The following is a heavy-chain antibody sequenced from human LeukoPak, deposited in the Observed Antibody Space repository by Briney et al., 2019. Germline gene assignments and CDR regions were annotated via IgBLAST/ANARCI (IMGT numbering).Heavy chain of an antibody. CDR2: ISSSSSYI. CDR3: ARGPDIVVVVNNWFDP. Sequence: GGSLRLSCAASGFTFSSYSMNWVRQAPGKGLEWVSSISSSSSYIYYADSVKGRFTISRDNAKNSLYLHMNSLRAEDMAVYYCARGPDIVVVVNNWFDPWGQGTLVTVSS. CDR1: GFTFSSYS. D-gene: IGHD2-15*01. V-gene: IGHV3-21*01. J-gene: IGHJ5*02.